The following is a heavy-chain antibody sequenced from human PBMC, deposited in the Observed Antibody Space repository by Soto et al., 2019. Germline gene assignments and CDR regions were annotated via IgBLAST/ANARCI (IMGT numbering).Heavy chain of an antibody. J-gene: IGHJ4*02. CDR3: ASLQTVVAAPFDY. CDR2: IYYSGST. D-gene: IGHD2-15*01. Sequence: SETLSLTCTVSGGSISSGGYYWSWIRQHPGKGLEWIGYIYYSGSTYYNPSLKSRVTISVDTSKNQFSLKLSSVTAADTAVYYCASLQTVVAAPFDYWGQGTLVTVSS. CDR1: GGSISSGGYY. V-gene: IGHV4-31*03.